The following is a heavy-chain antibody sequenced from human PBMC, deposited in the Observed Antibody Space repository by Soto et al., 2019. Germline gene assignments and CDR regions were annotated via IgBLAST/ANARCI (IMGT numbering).Heavy chain of an antibody. J-gene: IGHJ3*02. Sequence: PGGSLRLSCAASGFTFSSYGMHWVRQAPGKGLEWVAVISYDGSNKYYADSVKGRFTISRYNSKNTLYLQMNSLRAEDTAVYYCECLERAEDAFDIWGQGTMVTVSS. D-gene: IGHD1-1*01. CDR1: GFTFSSYG. CDR2: ISYDGSNK. CDR3: ECLERAEDAFDI. V-gene: IGHV3-30*03.